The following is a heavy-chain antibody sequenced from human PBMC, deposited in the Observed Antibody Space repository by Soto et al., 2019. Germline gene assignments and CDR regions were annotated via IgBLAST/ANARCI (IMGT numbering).Heavy chain of an antibody. Sequence: QVHLVQSGAEVKKPGSSVKVSCKASGGSFYNYAVTWVRQAPGQGLEWVGSIIPIFDKPNYAQKFQGRVTITADTSTSIAYMELSSLSFGDTAVYYCAKRTGLAARLASPAYYCLDVWGQGTTVTVSS. J-gene: IGHJ6*02. CDR3: AKRTGLAARLASPAYYCLDV. CDR2: IIPIFDKP. CDR1: GGSFYNYA. D-gene: IGHD6-6*01. V-gene: IGHV1-69*06.